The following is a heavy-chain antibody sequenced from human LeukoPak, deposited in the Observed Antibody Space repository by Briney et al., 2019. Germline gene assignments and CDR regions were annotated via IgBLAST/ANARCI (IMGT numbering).Heavy chain of an antibody. CDR2: IYYSGST. V-gene: IGHV4-39*01. Sequence: SETLSLTCTVSGGSISSSSYYWGWIRQPPGKGLEWIGSIYYSGSTYYNPSLKSRVTISVDTSKNQSSLKLSSVTAADTAVYYCASLSGYEADYWGQGTLVTVSS. CDR3: ASLSGYEADY. J-gene: IGHJ4*02. CDR1: GGSISSSSYY. D-gene: IGHD5-12*01.